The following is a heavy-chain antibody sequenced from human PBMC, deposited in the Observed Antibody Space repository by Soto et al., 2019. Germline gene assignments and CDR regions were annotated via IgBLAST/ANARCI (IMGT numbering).Heavy chain of an antibody. D-gene: IGHD2-2*01. CDR3: AREKSGADFVVVPAAYDAIDI. V-gene: IGHV1-46*01. CDR2: INPSGGST. Sequence: ASVKVSCKASGYTFTSYYMHWVRQAPGQGLEWMGIINPSGGSTSYAQKFQGRVTMTRDTSTSTVYMELSSLRSEDTAVYYCAREKSGADFVVVPAAYDAIDIWAQGTMVPVSS. J-gene: IGHJ3*02. CDR1: GYTFTSYY.